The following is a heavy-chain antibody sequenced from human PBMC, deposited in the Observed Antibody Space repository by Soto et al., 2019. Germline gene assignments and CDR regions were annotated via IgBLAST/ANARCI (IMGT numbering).Heavy chain of an antibody. Sequence: QVQLVQSGAEVKKPGASVKVSCKASGYTFTSYSISWVRQAPGQGLEWMGWINVYNGNIKFAQKCQGRVTMTTDTSTSTVYMELRSLTSDDTAVYFCARDGVAVTTGISGYWGQGTLVTVSS. CDR1: GYTFTSYS. CDR3: ARDGVAVTTGISGY. CDR2: INVYNGNI. V-gene: IGHV1-18*01. J-gene: IGHJ4*02. D-gene: IGHD4-4*01.